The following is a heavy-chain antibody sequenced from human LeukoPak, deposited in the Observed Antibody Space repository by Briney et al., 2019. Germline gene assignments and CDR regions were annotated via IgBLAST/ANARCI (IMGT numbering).Heavy chain of an antibody. V-gene: IGHV1-8*01. Sequence: ASVKVSCKASGYTFTIYDINWVRQATGQGLEWMGWMNPNSGNTGYIQKLQNRVTMTRDTSIKTAYMELSSLTSEDTAVYYCAINTVTGSYWGQGTQVTVSS. D-gene: IGHD4-17*01. CDR1: GYTFTIYD. CDR3: AINTVTGSY. J-gene: IGHJ4*02. CDR2: MNPNSGNT.